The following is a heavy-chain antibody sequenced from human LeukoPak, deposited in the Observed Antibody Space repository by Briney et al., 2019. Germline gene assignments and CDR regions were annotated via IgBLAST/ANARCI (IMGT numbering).Heavy chain of an antibody. J-gene: IGHJ4*02. V-gene: IGHV3-21*01. CDR3: ARVSFYYGSGSSGFDY. Sequence: GGSLRLSCAASGFTFSSYSMNWVRQAPGKGLEWVSSISSSSSYIYYADSVKGRFTISRDNAKNSLYLQMNSLRAEDTAVYYCARVSFYYGSGSSGFDYWGQGTLVTVSS. CDR1: GFTFSSYS. CDR2: ISSSSSYI. D-gene: IGHD3-10*01.